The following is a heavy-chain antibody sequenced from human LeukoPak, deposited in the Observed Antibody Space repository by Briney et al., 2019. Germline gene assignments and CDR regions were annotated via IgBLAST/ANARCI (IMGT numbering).Heavy chain of an antibody. CDR1: GFTFSSYW. D-gene: IGHD3-10*01. CDR2: IKQDGSDT. CDR3: AKDSGTVPSD. V-gene: IGHV3-7*01. J-gene: IGHJ4*02. Sequence: GGSLRLSCAAAGFTFSSYWMSWVRQAPGKGLEWVANIKQDGSDTYYVDSVKGRFTISRDNSKNTLYLQMNSLRAEDTAVYYCAKDSGTVPSDWGQGTLVTVSS.